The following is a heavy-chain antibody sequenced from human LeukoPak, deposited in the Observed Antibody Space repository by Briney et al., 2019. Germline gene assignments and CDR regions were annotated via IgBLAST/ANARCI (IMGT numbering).Heavy chain of an antibody. J-gene: IGHJ4*02. CDR3: AKDMTRYFDWLLSDY. CDR1: GFTFSSYA. D-gene: IGHD3-9*01. CDR2: ISGSGGST. V-gene: IGHV3-23*01. Sequence: GGSLRLSCAASGFTFSSYAMSWVRQAPGNGLEWVSAISGSGGSTYYADSVKGRFTISRDNSKNTLYLQMNSLRAEDTAVYYCAKDMTRYFDWLLSDYWGQGTLVTVSS.